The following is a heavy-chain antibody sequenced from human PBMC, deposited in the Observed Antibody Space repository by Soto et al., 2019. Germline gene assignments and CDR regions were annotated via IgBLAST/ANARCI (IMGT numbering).Heavy chain of an antibody. J-gene: IGHJ4*02. CDR2: IKPDGSEK. CDR1: GFTFHNYW. CDR3: ARENYFDY. Sequence: GGSLRLSFAASGFTFHNYWMGWVRQTPDKGLEWVANIKPDGSEKYYVDSVKGRFTISRDNAKNSLYLQMNSLRAEDTAVYYCARENYFDYWGQGALVTVSS. V-gene: IGHV3-7*01.